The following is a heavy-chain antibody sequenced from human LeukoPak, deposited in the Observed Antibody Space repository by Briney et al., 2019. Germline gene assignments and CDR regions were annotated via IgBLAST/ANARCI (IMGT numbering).Heavy chain of an antibody. CDR2: INPSGGST. CDR1: GYTFTSYY. CDR3: ASNSPIAARPVY. J-gene: IGHJ4*02. D-gene: IGHD6-6*01. V-gene: IGHV1-46*01. Sequence: ASVKVSCKASGYTFTSYYMHWVRQAPGQGLERMGIINPSGGSTSYAQKFQGRVTMTRDTSTSTVYMELSSLRSEDTAVYYCASNSPIAARPVYWGQGTLVTVSS.